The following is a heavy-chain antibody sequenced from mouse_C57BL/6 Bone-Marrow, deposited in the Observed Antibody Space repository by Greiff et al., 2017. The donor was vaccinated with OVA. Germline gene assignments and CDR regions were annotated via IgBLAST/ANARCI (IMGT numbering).Heavy chain of an antibody. Sequence: EVKLQQSGAELVRPGASVKLSCTASGFNIKDYYMHWVKQRPEQGLEWIGRIDPEDGDTEYAPKFQGKATMTADTSSNTAYLQLSSLTSEDTAVYYCTFTTVVAPYAMDYWGQGTSVTVSS. CDR3: TFTTVVAPYAMDY. D-gene: IGHD1-1*01. CDR2: IDPEDGDT. V-gene: IGHV14-1*01. J-gene: IGHJ4*01. CDR1: GFNIKDYY.